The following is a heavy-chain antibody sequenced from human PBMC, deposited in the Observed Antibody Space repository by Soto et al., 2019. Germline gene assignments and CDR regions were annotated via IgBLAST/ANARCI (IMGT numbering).Heavy chain of an antibody. CDR1: GFTFSGYW. J-gene: IGHJ2*01. V-gene: IGHV3-74*01. CDR2: INSDGSTT. Sequence: EVQLVESGGGLVQPGGSLRLSCAASGFTFSGYWMHWVRQAPGKGLVWVSRINSDGSTTSYADSVRGRFTIPRDNAKNTLYLQMNSLRAEDTAVYYCARVRTGNWYFDLWGRGALVTVSS. D-gene: IGHD1-1*01. CDR3: ARVRTGNWYFDL.